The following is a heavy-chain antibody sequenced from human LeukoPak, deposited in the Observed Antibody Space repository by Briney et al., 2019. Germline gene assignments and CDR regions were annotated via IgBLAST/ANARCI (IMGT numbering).Heavy chain of an antibody. CDR2: ISGSGGST. CDR1: GFTFSSYA. J-gene: IGHJ4*02. D-gene: IGHD2-15*01. CDR3: ANGWSPDY. V-gene: IGHV3-23*01. Sequence: GGSLRLSCAASGFTFSSYAMSWVRQAPGKGLEWVSVISGSGGSTYYADSVKGRFTIFRDNSKNTLYLQMNSLRAEDTAVYHCANGWSPDYWGRGTLVTVSS.